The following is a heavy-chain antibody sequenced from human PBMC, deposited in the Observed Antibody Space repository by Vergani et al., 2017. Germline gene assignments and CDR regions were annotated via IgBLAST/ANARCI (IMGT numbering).Heavy chain of an antibody. Sequence: QVQLQESGPGLVKTSETLSLTCTVSVGSISSYYWCWIRPPPGKGLEWIGYIYYSGSTNYNPSLKSRVTISVDTSKNQFSLKLSSVTAADTAVYYCARLYGDYVSPYYFDYWGQGTLVTVSS. D-gene: IGHD4-17*01. V-gene: IGHV4-59*01. CDR1: VGSISSYY. CDR3: ARLYGDYVSPYYFDY. J-gene: IGHJ4*02. CDR2: IYYSGST.